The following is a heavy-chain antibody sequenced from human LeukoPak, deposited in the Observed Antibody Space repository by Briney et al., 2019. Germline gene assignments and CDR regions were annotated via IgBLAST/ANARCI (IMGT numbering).Heavy chain of an antibody. CDR2: ISWEGDTT. D-gene: IGHD3-10*01. V-gene: IGHV3-43D*04. CDR1: GFTFDDYG. CDR3: TRDTDYGSATNYFDH. J-gene: IGHJ4*02. Sequence: GGSLRLSCAASGFTFDDYGMHWVRQAPGKGLEWVSLISWEGDTTYYADYVRGRFTISRDNSKNSLYLQMNSLTADDTAFYYCTRDTDYGSATNYFDHWGQGTLVSVSS.